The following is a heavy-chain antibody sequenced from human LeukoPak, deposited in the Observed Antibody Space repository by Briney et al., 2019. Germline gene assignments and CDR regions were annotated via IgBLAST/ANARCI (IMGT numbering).Heavy chain of an antibody. Sequence: GGSLRLSCAASGFTFSSYGMHWVRQAPGKGPEWVAVIWYDGSNKYYADSVKGRFTISRDNSKNTLFVEMNSLRAEDTAVYYCARALPHDYGDYGSFDIWGQGTMVTVSS. CDR2: IWYDGSNK. V-gene: IGHV3-33*01. D-gene: IGHD4-17*01. J-gene: IGHJ3*02. CDR1: GFTFSSYG. CDR3: ARALPHDYGDYGSFDI.